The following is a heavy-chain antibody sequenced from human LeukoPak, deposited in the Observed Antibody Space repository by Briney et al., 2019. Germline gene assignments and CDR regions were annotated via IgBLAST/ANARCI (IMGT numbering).Heavy chain of an antibody. D-gene: IGHD1-1*01. J-gene: IGHJ4*02. CDR1: GFTFSGSA. V-gene: IGHV3-23*01. CDR3: AKDSRVQLERRSVSDY. Sequence: PGGSLRLSCAASGFTFSGSAMSWVRQAPGKGLEWVSSISSSGITINHADSVKGRFTISRDNSKNTLYLQMNSLRAEDTAEYYCAKDSRVQLERRSVSDYWGQGTLVTVSS. CDR2: ISSSGITI.